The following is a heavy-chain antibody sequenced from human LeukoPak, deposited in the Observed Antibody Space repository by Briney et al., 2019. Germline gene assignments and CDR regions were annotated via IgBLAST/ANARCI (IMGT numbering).Heavy chain of an antibody. Sequence: SETLSLTCTVSGGSISSYYWSWIRQPAGKGLEWIGRIYTGGSTNYNPSLKSRVTMSVDTSKNQFSLKLSSVTAADTAVYYCARDQEYCGGDCSYYFDYWGQGTLVTVSS. CDR3: ARDQEYCGGDCSYYFDY. J-gene: IGHJ4*02. CDR2: IYTGGST. V-gene: IGHV4-4*07. CDR1: GGSISSYY. D-gene: IGHD2-21*02.